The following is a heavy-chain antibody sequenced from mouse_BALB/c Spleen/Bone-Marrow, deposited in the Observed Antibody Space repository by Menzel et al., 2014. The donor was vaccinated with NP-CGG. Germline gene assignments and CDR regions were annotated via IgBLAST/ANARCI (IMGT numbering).Heavy chain of an antibody. J-gene: IGHJ1*01. CDR3: TRSNYGYWYFDV. Sequence: VQLLESGAELVKPGASVKLSCKASGYTFSSYYMYWVKQRPGQGLEWIGEINPSNGGTKFNEKFKSKATLTVDKSYSTAYMQLSSLTSEDSAVYYCTRSNYGYWYFDVWGAGTTVTVSS. CDR2: INPSNGGT. CDR1: GYTFSSYY. D-gene: IGHD1-1*01. V-gene: IGHV1S81*02.